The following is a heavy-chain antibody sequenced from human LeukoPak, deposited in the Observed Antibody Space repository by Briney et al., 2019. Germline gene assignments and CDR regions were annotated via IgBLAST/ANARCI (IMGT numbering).Heavy chain of an antibody. CDR2: INGGSGNT. Sequence: GASEKVSCTASGYTFTDYTMHWLRQAPGQRLDWMGWINGGSGNTKYSPEFQGRVTITRDTSASTAYMELSSLRSEDTAVYYCANPRYDSSGYYYVDWGQGTLVTVSS. CDR3: ANPRYDSSGYYYVD. D-gene: IGHD3-22*01. J-gene: IGHJ4*02. V-gene: IGHV1-3*01. CDR1: GYTFTDYT.